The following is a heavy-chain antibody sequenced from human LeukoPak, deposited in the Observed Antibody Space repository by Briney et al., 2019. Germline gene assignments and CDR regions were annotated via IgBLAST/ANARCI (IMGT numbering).Heavy chain of an antibody. V-gene: IGHV3-30*18. D-gene: IGHD2-15*01. CDR1: GFSFSDYG. CDR3: AKRRDYCSGGSCYSLDY. CDR2: ISSDGTKK. Sequence: PGGSLRLSCAASGFSFSDYGMHWVRQAPGRGLEWVAVISSDGTKKAYADSVKGRFTISRDNSENTLYLQMSSLRAEDTAAYYCAKRRDYCSGGSCYSLDYWGQGTLVTVSS. J-gene: IGHJ4*02.